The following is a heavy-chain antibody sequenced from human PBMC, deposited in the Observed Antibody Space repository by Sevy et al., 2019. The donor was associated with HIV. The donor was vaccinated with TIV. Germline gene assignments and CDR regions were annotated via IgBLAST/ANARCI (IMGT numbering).Heavy chain of an antibody. J-gene: IGHJ4*02. Sequence: GGSLRLSCAASGFTFSSYWMHWVRQAPGKGLMWVSRINSDGSSTDYADSVEGRFTISRENAKNRLYLQMNSLRDEDTAVYYCAKDINYDFWSGYYTGSGVDYWGQGTLVTVSS. CDR1: GFTFSSYW. V-gene: IGHV3-74*01. D-gene: IGHD3-3*01. CDR2: INSDGSST. CDR3: AKDINYDFWSGYYTGSGVDY.